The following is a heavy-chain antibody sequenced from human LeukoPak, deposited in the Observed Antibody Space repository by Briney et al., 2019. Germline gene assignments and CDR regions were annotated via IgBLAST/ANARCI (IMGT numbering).Heavy chain of an antibody. V-gene: IGHV1-18*03. D-gene: IGHD3-22*01. CDR1: GYTFTSYG. Sequence: GASVKVSCKASGYTFTSYGISWVRQAPGQGLEWMGWISAYNGNTNYAQKLQGRVTMTTDTSTSTAYMELRSLRSDDMAVYYCARDGRFSLGYDSSGYYYVYYYYGMDVWGQGTTVTVSS. CDR2: ISAYNGNT. J-gene: IGHJ6*02. CDR3: ARDGRFSLGYDSSGYYYVYYYYGMDV.